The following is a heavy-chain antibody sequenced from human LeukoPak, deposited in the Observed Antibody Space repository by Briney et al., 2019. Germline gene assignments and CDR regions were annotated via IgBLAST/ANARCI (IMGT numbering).Heavy chain of an antibody. CDR2: INYSGST. CDR1: GGSISNYY. V-gene: IGHV4-59*08. J-gene: IGHJ4*02. D-gene: IGHD1-1*01. Sequence: PSETLSLTCTVSGGSISNYYWNWIRQPPGRGLEWIGDINYSGSTNYNPSLKSRVTISVDTSKNQFSLKVTSVTAADTAVYYCARLNGGYWGQGTLVTVSS. CDR3: ARLNGGY.